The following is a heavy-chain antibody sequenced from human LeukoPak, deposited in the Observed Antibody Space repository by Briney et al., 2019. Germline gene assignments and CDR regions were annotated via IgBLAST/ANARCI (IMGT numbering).Heavy chain of an antibody. V-gene: IGHV4-34*01. J-gene: IGHJ5*02. CDR2: INYSGST. Sequence: PSETLSLTCAVYGGSFSSYYWSWIRQSPGKGLEWIGEINYSGSTKYNPSLMSRVTISVDTPQNQLSLRLGSVTAADTAVYYCTRNNWFDPWGQGTLVTVSS. CDR1: GGSFSSYY. CDR3: TRNNWFDP.